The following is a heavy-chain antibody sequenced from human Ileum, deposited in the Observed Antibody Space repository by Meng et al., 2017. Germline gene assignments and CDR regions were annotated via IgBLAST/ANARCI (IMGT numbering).Heavy chain of an antibody. Sequence: QITLRETGPARVKAKKPLTLTCNFSGFSLATRGVSVAWIRQPPGEAMEWLALIYWDDDKRYSPSLKNRLAITKDTSKNQVVLTMTNMDPMDTGTYYCAHSPQGYFDYWGPGTLVTVSS. CDR3: AHSPQGYFDY. J-gene: IGHJ4*02. V-gene: IGHV2-5*02. CDR2: IYWDDDK. CDR1: GFSLATRGVS.